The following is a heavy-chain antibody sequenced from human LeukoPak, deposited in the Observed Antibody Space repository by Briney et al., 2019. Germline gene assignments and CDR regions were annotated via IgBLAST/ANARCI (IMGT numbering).Heavy chain of an antibody. CDR3: ARDPPAVSINTYA. J-gene: IGHJ4*02. Sequence: PGGSLRLSCAASGFTVGNNYMNWVRQAPGKGLEWVSLIFSHGETSYADSVKGRFTIPRDNSKSTLYLQMNGLRVEDTAVYYCARDPPAVSINTYAWGQGTLVTVSS. V-gene: IGHV3-66*01. CDR2: IFSHGET. CDR1: GFTVGNNY. D-gene: IGHD2-8*01.